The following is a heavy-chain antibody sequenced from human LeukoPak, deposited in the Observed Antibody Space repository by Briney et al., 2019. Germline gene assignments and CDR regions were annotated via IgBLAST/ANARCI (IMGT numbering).Heavy chain of an antibody. J-gene: IGHJ4*02. V-gene: IGHV1-2*02. CDR2: INPNSGGT. Sequence: ASVKVSCKASGYTFTSYGISWVRQAPGQGLEWMGWINPNSGGTNYAQKFQGRVTMTRDTSISTAYMELSRLRSDDTAVYYCARGYCTNGVCWAFDYWGQGTLVTVSS. CDR3: ARGYCTNGVCWAFDY. CDR1: GYTFTSYG. D-gene: IGHD2-8*01.